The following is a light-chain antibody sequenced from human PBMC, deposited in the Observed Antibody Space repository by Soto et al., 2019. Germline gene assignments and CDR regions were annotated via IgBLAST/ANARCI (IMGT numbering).Light chain of an antibody. J-gene: IGKJ5*01. CDR1: QGVTTN. V-gene: IGKV3-15*01. CDR3: QQSNNWPFS. CDR2: DVS. Sequence: EILMTQSPATLSVSPGERVTLSCRAGQGVTTNFAWYQQKSGQSPRLLIYDVSSRATGVPSRFSGTGSETDFSLTISGLQSEDSAIYFCQQSNNWPFSFGQGTRLEIK.